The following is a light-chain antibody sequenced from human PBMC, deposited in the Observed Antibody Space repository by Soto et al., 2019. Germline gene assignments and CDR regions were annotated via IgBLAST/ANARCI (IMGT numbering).Light chain of an antibody. Sequence: EIGLTQSPAILSVSPWARATLSCRASQSVNNNLAWYQQKPGQSPRHLIYGVSTRAAGVPGRFSGSGSGTDFALTISSLQSEDVAVSYCQQYTDWPIIYTFGRGTKLEI. CDR1: QSVNNN. CDR3: QQYTDWPIIYT. V-gene: IGKV3-15*01. CDR2: GVS. J-gene: IGKJ2*01.